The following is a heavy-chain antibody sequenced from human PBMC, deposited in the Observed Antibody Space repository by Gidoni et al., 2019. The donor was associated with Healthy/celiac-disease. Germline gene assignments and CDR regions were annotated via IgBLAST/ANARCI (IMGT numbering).Heavy chain of an antibody. D-gene: IGHD1-26*01. CDR1: GGSISSYY. CDR2: IYYSGST. V-gene: IGHV4-59*01. CDR3: ARESGGVDAFDI. J-gene: IGHJ3*02. Sequence: QVQLQESGPGLVKPSETLSLTCTVSGGSISSYYWSWIRQPPGKGLEWIGYIYYSGSTNYNPSLKSRVTISVDTSKNQFSLKLSSVTAADTAVYYCARESGGVDAFDIWGQGTMVTVSS.